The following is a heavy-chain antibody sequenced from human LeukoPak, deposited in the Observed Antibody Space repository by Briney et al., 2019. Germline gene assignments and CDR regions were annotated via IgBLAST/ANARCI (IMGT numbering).Heavy chain of an antibody. Sequence: RGSLRLSCAASGFTVSSNYMSWVRQAPGKGLEWVSVIYSGGSTYYVDSVRGRFIISRDNSKNMLYLQMNSLRAEDTAVYYCARPYNSGWYTIDYWGQGTLVTVSS. D-gene: IGHD6-19*01. CDR2: IYSGGST. J-gene: IGHJ4*02. CDR3: ARPYNSGWYTIDY. V-gene: IGHV3-53*01. CDR1: GFTVSSNY.